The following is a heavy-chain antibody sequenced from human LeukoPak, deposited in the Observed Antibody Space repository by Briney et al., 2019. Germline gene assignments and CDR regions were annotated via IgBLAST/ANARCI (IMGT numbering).Heavy chain of an antibody. CDR1: GFTFDDYT. V-gene: IGHV3-43*01. CDR2: ISWDGGST. Sequence: GGSLRLSCAASGFTFDDYTMHWVRQAPGKGLEWVSLISWDGGSTYYADSVKGRFTISRDNSKNSLYLQMNSLRTEDTALYYYAKDVANYYYMDVWGKGTMVTVSS. CDR3: AKDVANYYYMDV. D-gene: IGHD5-12*01. J-gene: IGHJ6*03.